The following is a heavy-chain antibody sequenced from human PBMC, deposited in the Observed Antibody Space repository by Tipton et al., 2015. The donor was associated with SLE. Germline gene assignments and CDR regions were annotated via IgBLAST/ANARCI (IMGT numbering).Heavy chain of an antibody. Sequence: SLRLSCAASGFTFSSYAMSWVRQAPGKGLEWVSFISGSGGSTYYADSVKGRFTISRDNSKNSLYLQMNSLRTEDMALYYCAKGLKSGSSWSVGMDVWGQGTTVTVSS. J-gene: IGHJ6*02. CDR1: GFTFSSYA. D-gene: IGHD6-13*01. CDR3: AKGLKSGSSWSVGMDV. CDR2: ISGSGGST. V-gene: IGHV3-23*01.